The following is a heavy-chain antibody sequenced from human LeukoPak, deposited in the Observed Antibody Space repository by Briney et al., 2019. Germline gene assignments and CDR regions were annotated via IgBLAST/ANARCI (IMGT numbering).Heavy chain of an antibody. CDR2: FDPESGKT. J-gene: IGHJ4*02. CDR3: ATNTYNGYAIDS. V-gene: IGHV1-24*01. Sequence: ASVKVSCTISGYTLAELSMHWVRQGPGKGLDWMGGFDPESGKTIYAEKFQGRVSMTEDTSTDTAYMELNSLSSEDTAIYSCATNTYNGYAIDSWGQGTLVTVSS. CDR1: GYTLAELS. D-gene: IGHD5-12*01.